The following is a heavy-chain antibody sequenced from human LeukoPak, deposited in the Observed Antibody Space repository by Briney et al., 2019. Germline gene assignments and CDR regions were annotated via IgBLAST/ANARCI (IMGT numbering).Heavy chain of an antibody. J-gene: IGHJ4*02. Sequence: ASVKVSCKASGYTFTDYYMHWVRQAPGQGLEWMGWINPNSGGTNYPQKFQGRVTMTRDTSISTAYMELSSLKSDDTAVYYCARDLYGSGSFGYWGQGTLVTVSS. D-gene: IGHD3-10*01. CDR3: ARDLYGSGSFGY. V-gene: IGHV1-2*02. CDR1: GYTFTDYY. CDR2: INPNSGGT.